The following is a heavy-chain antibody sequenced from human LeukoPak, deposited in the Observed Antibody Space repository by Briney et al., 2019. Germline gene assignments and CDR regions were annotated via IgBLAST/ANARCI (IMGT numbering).Heavy chain of an antibody. V-gene: IGHV1-69*06. D-gene: IGHD2-2*01. CDR3: ARDRYCSSTSCYSMGGMDV. CDR2: IIPIFGTA. J-gene: IGHJ6*04. Sequence: SVKVFCKASGGTFSSYAISWERQAPGQGLEWMGGIIPIFGTANYAQKFQGRVTITADKSTSTAYMELSSLRAEDTAVYYCARDRYCSSTSCYSMGGMDVWGKGTAVTVSS. CDR1: GGTFSSYA.